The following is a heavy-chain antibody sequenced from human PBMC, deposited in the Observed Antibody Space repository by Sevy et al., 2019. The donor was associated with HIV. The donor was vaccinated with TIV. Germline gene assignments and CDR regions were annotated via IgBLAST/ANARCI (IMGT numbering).Heavy chain of an antibody. Sequence: GGSLRLSCAASGFTFSSYAMSWVRQAPGKGLEWVSAISGSGGSTYYADSVKGRFTISRDNCKNTLYLQMNSLRAEDTAVNYCAKRGYSGYDYEAHYYYMDVWGKGTTVTVSS. CDR3: AKRGYSGYDYEAHYYYMDV. CDR2: ISGSGGST. CDR1: GFTFSSYA. V-gene: IGHV3-23*01. D-gene: IGHD5-12*01. J-gene: IGHJ6*03.